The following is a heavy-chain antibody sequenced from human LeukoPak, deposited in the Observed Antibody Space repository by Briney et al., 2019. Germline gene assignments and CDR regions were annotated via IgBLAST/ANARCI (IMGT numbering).Heavy chain of an antibody. Sequence: PGGSLRLSCAASGFSFNNYAMYWVRQAPGKGLEWVALISYDGGDKYYSDSVKGRFTFSRDNSKNTLYLQMNSLRAEDTAVYYCARRAGAYSHPYDYWGQGTLVTVSS. CDR2: ISYDGGDK. CDR3: ARRAGAYSHPYDY. CDR1: GFSFNNYA. V-gene: IGHV3-30*14. J-gene: IGHJ4*02. D-gene: IGHD4/OR15-4a*01.